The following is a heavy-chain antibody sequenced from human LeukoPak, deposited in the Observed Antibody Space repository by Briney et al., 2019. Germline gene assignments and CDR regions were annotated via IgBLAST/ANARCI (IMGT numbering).Heavy chain of an antibody. V-gene: IGHV3-53*01. J-gene: IGHJ3*02. D-gene: IGHD3-22*01. CDR3: ARDWYYYDSSGYTPPAFDI. Sequence: PGGSLRLSCAASGFTVSNNYMNWVRQAPGKGLEWVSVIYSGGSTYYADSVKGRFTISRDNAKNSLYLQMNSLRAEDTAVYYCARDWYYYDSSGYTPPAFDIWGQGTMVAVSS. CDR1: GFTVSNNY. CDR2: IYSGGST.